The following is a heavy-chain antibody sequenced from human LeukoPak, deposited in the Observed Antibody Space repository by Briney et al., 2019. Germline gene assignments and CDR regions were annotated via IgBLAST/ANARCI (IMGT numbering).Heavy chain of an antibody. Sequence: PGGSLRLSCAASGFTFSSYSMNWVRQAPGKGLEWVSSISSSSSYIYYADSVKGRFTISRDNAKNSLYLQMNSLRAEDTAVYYCARDGGRAVEYYFGYWGQGTLVTVSS. CDR3: ARDGGRAVEYYFGY. CDR1: GFTFSSYS. D-gene: IGHD3-16*01. CDR2: ISSSSSYI. J-gene: IGHJ4*02. V-gene: IGHV3-21*01.